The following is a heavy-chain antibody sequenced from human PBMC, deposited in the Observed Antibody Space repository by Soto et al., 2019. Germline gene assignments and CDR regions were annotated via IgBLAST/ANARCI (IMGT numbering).Heavy chain of an antibody. CDR2: IYSGGST. V-gene: IGHV3-53*04. CDR1: GFTVSSNY. Sequence: GGSLRLSCAASGFTVSSNYMSWVRQPPGKGLEWVSVIYSGGSTYYADSVKGRFTISRHNSKNTLYLQMNSLRAEDTAVYYCARDRGGGTGAFDIWGQGTMVTVSS. CDR3: ARDRGGGTGAFDI. J-gene: IGHJ3*02. D-gene: IGHD1-26*01.